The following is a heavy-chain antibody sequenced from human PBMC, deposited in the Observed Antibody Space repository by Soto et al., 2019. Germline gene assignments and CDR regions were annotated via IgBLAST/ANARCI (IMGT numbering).Heavy chain of an antibody. CDR2: ISYDGNKK. CDR1: GFTFSNFA. D-gene: IGHD2-15*01. J-gene: IGHJ4*02. CDR3: AALNAGYGVTSYTLDS. Sequence: QVQLVESGGGVVQPGRSLRLSCAASGFTFSNFAVHWVRQAPGKGLEWVAVISYDGNKKYYADSVKGRFTISRDNSKNXLFLQMNSLRTEDTALYYCAALNAGYGVTSYTLDSWGQGTLVTVSS. V-gene: IGHV3-30-3*01.